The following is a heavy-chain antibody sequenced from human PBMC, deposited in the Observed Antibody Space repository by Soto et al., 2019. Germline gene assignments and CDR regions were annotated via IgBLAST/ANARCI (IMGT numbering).Heavy chain of an antibody. V-gene: IGHV3-11*01. D-gene: IGHD4-17*01. J-gene: IGHJ6*02. CDR3: VGDLSDYPLYGMHV. CDR1: GFTFSDYY. CDR2: ISSSGSTI. Sequence: QVQLVESGGGLVKPGGSLRLFCAASGFTFSDYYMSWIRQAPGKGLEWVSYISSSGSTIYYADSVKGRFTIARDNAKSSLELQMNSLRAKDTAVYYCVGDLSDYPLYGMHVWGQGTTITVT.